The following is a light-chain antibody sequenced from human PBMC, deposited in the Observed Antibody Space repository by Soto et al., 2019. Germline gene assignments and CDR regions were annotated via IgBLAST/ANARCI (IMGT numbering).Light chain of an antibody. CDR2: KAL. CDR3: QQYNSYWT. Sequence: DIQMTQSPSTLSASVGDRITITFRASQSVSGWLAWFQQTPGRAPKILIYKALSVESGAPSRFSGSCFGTEFTITINRLQPDDFADYYGQQYNSYWTFGQGTKVEMK. J-gene: IGKJ1*01. CDR1: QSVSGW. V-gene: IGKV1-5*03.